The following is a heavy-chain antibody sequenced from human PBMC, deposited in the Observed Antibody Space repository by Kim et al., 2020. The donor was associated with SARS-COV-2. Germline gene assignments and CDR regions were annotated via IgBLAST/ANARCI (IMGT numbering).Heavy chain of an antibody. CDR3: SGGRGLGFYH. Sequence: SETLSLTCTVSGGSMSGFYWSWIRQPPGKGLEWLGYVYHTGITNNPSLISRVATLSDKTNHHYFLELTTVTTAATTADYCSGGRGLGFYHWGPGTRVTV. D-gene: IGHD7-27*01. V-gene: IGHV4-59*13. CDR1: GGSMSGFY. J-gene: IGHJ5*02. CDR2: VYHTGIT.